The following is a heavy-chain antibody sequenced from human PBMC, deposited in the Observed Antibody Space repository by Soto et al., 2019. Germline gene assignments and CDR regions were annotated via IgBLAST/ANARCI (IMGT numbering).Heavy chain of an antibody. CDR2: IYYSGST. V-gene: IGHV4-39*01. CDR3: ASSPRGRYFDY. J-gene: IGHJ4*02. D-gene: IGHD1-26*01. CDR1: GGSISSSSYY. Sequence: SETLSLTCTVSGGSISSSSYYWGWIRQPPGKGLEWIGSIYYSGSTYYNPSLKSRVTISVDTSKNQFSLKLSSVTAADTAVYYCASSPRGRYFDYWGQGTLVTVSS.